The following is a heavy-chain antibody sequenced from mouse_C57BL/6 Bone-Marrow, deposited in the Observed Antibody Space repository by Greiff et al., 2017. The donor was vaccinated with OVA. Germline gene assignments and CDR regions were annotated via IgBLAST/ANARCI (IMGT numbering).Heavy chain of an antibody. V-gene: IGHV5-2*01. CDR1: AYEFPSHD. Sequence: EVKLVESGGGLVQPGESLKLSCESYAYEFPSHDMSWVRKTPEKRLELVAAINIDCGSTYYPDTLERRFIISRANTTKTLYLQMSRLRSEDTALYYCARHAYYCNYYWYFDVWGTGTTVTVSS. CDR3: ARHAYYCNYYWYFDV. D-gene: IGHD2-10*01. J-gene: IGHJ1*03. CDR2: INIDCGST.